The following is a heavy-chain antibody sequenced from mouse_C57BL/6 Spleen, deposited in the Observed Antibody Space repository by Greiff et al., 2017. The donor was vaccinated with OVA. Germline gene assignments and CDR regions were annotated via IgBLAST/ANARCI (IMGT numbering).Heavy chain of an antibody. D-gene: IGHD1-1*01. Sequence: EVQLQQSGPELVKPGASVKIPCKASGYTFTDYNMDWVKQSHGKSLEWIGDINPNNGGTIYNQKFKGKATLTVDKSSSTAYMELRSLTSEDTAVYYGARGNYYGSSSLPAWWGQGTLVTVSA. CDR3: ARGNYYGSSSLPAW. CDR2: INPNNGGT. J-gene: IGHJ3*01. V-gene: IGHV1-18*01. CDR1: GYTFTDYN.